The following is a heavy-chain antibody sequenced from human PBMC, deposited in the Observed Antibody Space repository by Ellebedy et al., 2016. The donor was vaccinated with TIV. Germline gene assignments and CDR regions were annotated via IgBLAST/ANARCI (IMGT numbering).Heavy chain of an antibody. CDR2: IFSNDER. J-gene: IGHJ4*02. CDR1: GGPIRSYYW. V-gene: IGHV2-26*01. CDR3: AWAVKFCGGDCTYKFDY. D-gene: IGHD2-21*02. Sequence: PSETLSLTCTVSGGPIRSYYWSWIRQPPGKALEWLAHIFSNDERSYDSSLKSRLTISKDTSKGQVVLTMTNMDPVDTATYYCAWAVKFCGGDCTYKFDYWGQGALVTVSS.